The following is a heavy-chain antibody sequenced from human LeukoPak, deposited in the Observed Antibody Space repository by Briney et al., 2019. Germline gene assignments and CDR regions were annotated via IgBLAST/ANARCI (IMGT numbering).Heavy chain of an antibody. J-gene: IGHJ4*02. CDR2: ISGGGGVT. Sequence: GGSLRLSCAASGFTFNIAWMNWVRQAPGKGLEWVSAISGGGGVTYYADSVKGRFTISRDNSKNTLYLQMNSLRAEDTAVYYCAKDFTVRGVKFDYWGQGTLVTVSS. D-gene: IGHD3-10*01. V-gene: IGHV3-23*01. CDR1: GFTFNIAW. CDR3: AKDFTVRGVKFDY.